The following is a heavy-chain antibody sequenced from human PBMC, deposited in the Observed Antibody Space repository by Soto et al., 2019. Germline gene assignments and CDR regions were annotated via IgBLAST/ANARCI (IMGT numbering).Heavy chain of an antibody. CDR2: IYHSGST. CDR1: SASISSSNW. Sequence: QVQLQESGPGLVKPSGTLSLTCAVSSASISSSNWWSWVRQPPGKGLEWIGEIYHSGSTNYNPSLKSRVTISVDKSKNQFSLKLSSVTAADTAVYYCAREYCSSTSCYYYMDVWGKGTTVIVSS. J-gene: IGHJ6*03. CDR3: AREYCSSTSCYYYMDV. V-gene: IGHV4-4*02. D-gene: IGHD2-2*01.